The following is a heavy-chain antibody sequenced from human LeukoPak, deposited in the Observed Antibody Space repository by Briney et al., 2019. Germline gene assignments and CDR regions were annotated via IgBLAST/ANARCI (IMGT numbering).Heavy chain of an antibody. CDR2: INWDGGST. J-gene: IGHJ4*02. CDR3: AKGDVDSPMNFYH. D-gene: IGHD5-12*01. V-gene: IGHV3-43*01. CDR1: GFIFDDFT. Sequence: PGGSLRLSCAAPGFIFDDFTIHWVRHVPGKGLEWVSLINWDGGSTYYADSVKGRFTISRDNSKNSLYLQMDSLTTEDTAFYYCAKGDVDSPMNFYHWGQGTLVTVSS.